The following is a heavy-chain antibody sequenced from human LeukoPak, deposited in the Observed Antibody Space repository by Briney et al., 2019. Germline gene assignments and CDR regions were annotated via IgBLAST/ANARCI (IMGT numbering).Heavy chain of an antibody. J-gene: IGHJ4*02. CDR3: AKTHDYGDYSGSFDY. CDR2: ISWNSGSI. CDR1: GFTFDDYA. Sequence: PGGSLRLSCAASGFTFDDYAMHWVRQAPGKGLEWVSGISWNSGSIGYADSVKGRFTISRDNAKNSLYLQMNSLRAEDTALYYCAKTHDYGDYSGSFDYWGQGTLVTVSS. D-gene: IGHD4-17*01. V-gene: IGHV3-9*01.